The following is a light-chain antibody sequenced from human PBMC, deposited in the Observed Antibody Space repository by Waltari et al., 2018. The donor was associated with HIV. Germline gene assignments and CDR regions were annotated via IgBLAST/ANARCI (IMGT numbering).Light chain of an antibody. CDR2: DVS. CDR1: SSDVGVYNY. J-gene: IGLJ2*01. Sequence: QSALTQPASVSGSPGQSIPISCTGTSSDVGVYNYVSWYQQHPAKAPNLMIYDVSNRPSGVSNRFSGSKSGNTASLTISGLQAEDEADYYCSSYTSSSTLVFGGGTKLTVL. V-gene: IGLV2-14*01. CDR3: SSYTSSSTLV.